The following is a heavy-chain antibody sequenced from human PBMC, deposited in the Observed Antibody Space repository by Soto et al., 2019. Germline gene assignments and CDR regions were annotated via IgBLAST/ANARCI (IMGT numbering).Heavy chain of an antibody. J-gene: IGHJ6*02. V-gene: IGHV3-33*01. D-gene: IGHD6-19*01. CDR2: IWYDGSNK. Sequence: GGSLRLSCAASGFTFSSYGMHWVRQAPGKGLEWVAVIWYDGSNKYYADSVKGRFTISRDNSKNTLYLQMNSLRAEDTAVYYCARDLGGSQWLATSYYYYGMDVWGQGTTVTVSS. CDR1: GFTFSSYG. CDR3: ARDLGGSQWLATSYYYYGMDV.